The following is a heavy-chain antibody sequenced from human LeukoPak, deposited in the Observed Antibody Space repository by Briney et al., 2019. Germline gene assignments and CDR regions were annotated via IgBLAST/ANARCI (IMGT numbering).Heavy chain of an antibody. CDR2: IYYSRST. D-gene: IGHD3-22*01. CDR3: ARGFYYFDSSGFIDF. Sequence: YIYYSRSTDYNPSLKSRVTISVDTSQNQFSLKLTSVTAADTAAYYCARGFYYFDSSGFIDFWGQGALVTVSS. V-gene: IGHV4-59*09. J-gene: IGHJ4*02.